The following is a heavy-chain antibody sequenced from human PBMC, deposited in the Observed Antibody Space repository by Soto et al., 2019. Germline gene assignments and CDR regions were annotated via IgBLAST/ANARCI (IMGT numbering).Heavy chain of an antibody. V-gene: IGHV1-2*04. CDR3: ARAYYDILTGYYYYYGMDV. Sequence: ASVKVSCKASGYTFTGYYMHWVRQAPGQGLEWMGWINPNSGGTNYAQKFQGWVTMTRDTSINTAYMELSRLRSDDTAVYYCARAYYDILTGYYYYYGMDVWGQGTTVTVSS. CDR2: INPNSGGT. J-gene: IGHJ6*02. D-gene: IGHD3-9*01. CDR1: GYTFTGYY.